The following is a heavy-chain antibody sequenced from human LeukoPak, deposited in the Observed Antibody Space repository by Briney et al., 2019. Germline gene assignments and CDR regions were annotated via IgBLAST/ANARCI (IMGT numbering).Heavy chain of an antibody. J-gene: IGHJ3*02. V-gene: IGHV3-21*01. CDR1: GFTFSSYS. Sequence: GGSLRLSCAASGFTFSSYSMNWVRQAPGKGLEWVSSISSSSSYIYYADSVKGRFTISRDNAKNSLYLQMNSLRAEDTAVYYCARGYYDILTGYNLGAFDIWGQGTMVTVSS. D-gene: IGHD3-9*01. CDR2: ISSSSSYI. CDR3: ARGYYDILTGYNLGAFDI.